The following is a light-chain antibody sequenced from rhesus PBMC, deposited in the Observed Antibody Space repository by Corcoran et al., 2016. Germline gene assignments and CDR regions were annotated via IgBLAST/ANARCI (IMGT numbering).Light chain of an antibody. CDR2: AAS. CDR1: QNNYSN. Sequence: DIQMTQSPSALSASVGDRVTISCRVSQNNYSNLAWYQQKPWKAPNLLIYAASNLQPGIPSRVSGGGFRTDSPLTIRSLQPADSAAYSCRHCYANPLTFGVGTEVELK. J-gene: IGKJ4*01. CDR3: RHCYANPLT. V-gene: IGKV1S12*01.